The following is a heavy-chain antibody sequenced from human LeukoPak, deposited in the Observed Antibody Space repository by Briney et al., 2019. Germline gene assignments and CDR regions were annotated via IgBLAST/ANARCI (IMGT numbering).Heavy chain of an antibody. Sequence: PSETLSLTXAVSGYSISSGYYWGWIRQPPGKGLEWIGSIYHSGSTYYNPSLKSRVTISVDTSKNQFSLKLSSVTAADTAVYYCARSIAVAGTGFDPWGQGTLVTVSS. V-gene: IGHV4-38-2*01. CDR1: GYSISSGYY. D-gene: IGHD6-19*01. J-gene: IGHJ5*02. CDR2: IYHSGST. CDR3: ARSIAVAGTGFDP.